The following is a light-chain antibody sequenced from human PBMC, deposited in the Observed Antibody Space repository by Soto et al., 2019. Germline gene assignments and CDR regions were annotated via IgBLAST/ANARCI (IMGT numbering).Light chain of an antibody. J-gene: IGKJ5*01. CDR3: QQTYSTLSLT. CDR2: AAS. CDR1: ESIARH. V-gene: IGKV1-39*01. Sequence: DLQMTQSPSSLSASVGDRVTITCRASESIARHLNWYQQKPGKAPKLLIYAASSLQNGVPSRFRGGGSWTDFTLTISNLQPEDFATYYCQQTYSTLSLTFGQGTRLEIK.